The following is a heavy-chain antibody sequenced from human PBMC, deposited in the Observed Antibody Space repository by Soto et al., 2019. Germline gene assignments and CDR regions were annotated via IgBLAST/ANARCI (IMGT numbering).Heavy chain of an antibody. J-gene: IGHJ4*02. Sequence: VQLLESGGGLVQPGGSLRLSCAASGFTFSSYAMSWVRQAPGKGLEWVSAISGSGGSTYYADSVKGRFTISRDNSKNTLYLQMNSLRAEDTAVYYCAKDRSIVGASRPSEGFDYWGQGTLVTVSS. CDR3: AKDRSIVGASRPSEGFDY. V-gene: IGHV3-23*01. D-gene: IGHD1-26*01. CDR2: ISGSGGST. CDR1: GFTFSSYA.